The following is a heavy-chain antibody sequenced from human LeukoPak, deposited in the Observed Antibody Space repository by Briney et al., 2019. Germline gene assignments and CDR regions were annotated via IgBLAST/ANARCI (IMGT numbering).Heavy chain of an antibody. V-gene: IGHV3-23*01. D-gene: IGHD1-1*01. CDR1: GFTFSNYA. J-gene: IGHJ5*02. Sequence: GGSLRLSCAASGFTFSNYAMSWVRQAPGKGLEWFSAITDSGGDTYYADSVKGRFTISRDNSKNTLYLQMNSLRAEDTAVYYCAKGWRMSDPWGQGTLVTVSS. CDR2: ITDSGGDT. CDR3: AKGWRMSDP.